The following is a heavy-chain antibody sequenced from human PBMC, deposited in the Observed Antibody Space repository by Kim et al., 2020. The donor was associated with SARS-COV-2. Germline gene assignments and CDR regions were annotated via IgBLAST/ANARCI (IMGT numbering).Heavy chain of an antibody. Sequence: SVKVSCKVSGGIFTSYIVTWVRQAPGQGLEWMGRIITFSGTANYAQRFQGRVTITADRSTRTAFMEMSSLTSDDTAVYYCARESHYYDSSLYCIDYWGQGTLVTVSS. CDR3: ARESHYYDSSLYCIDY. V-gene: IGHV1-69*08. CDR2: IITFSGTA. D-gene: IGHD3-22*01. CDR1: GGIFTSYI. J-gene: IGHJ4*02.